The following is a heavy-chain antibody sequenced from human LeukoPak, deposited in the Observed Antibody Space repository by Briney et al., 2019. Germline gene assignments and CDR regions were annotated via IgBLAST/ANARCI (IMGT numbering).Heavy chain of an antibody. CDR1: GYTFTSYG. D-gene: IGHD3-10*01. CDR2: ISAYNGNT. CDR3: AREALDGSGSYYSPWFDP. J-gene: IGHJ5*02. Sequence: ASVKVSCKASGYTFTSYGISWVRQAPGQGLEWMGWISAYNGNTNYAQKLQGRVTMTTDTSTSTAYMELRSLRSDDTAVYYCAREALDGSGSYYSPWFDPWGQGTLVTVSS. V-gene: IGHV1-18*01.